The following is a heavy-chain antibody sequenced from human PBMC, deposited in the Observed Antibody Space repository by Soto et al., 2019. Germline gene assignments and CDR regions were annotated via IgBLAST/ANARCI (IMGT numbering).Heavy chain of an antibody. V-gene: IGHV4-59*08. D-gene: IGHD1-26*01. J-gene: IGHJ4*02. CDR2: IQFRVSS. CDR3: ARHGGDYYRYYFDS. Sequence: QVQLQESGPGLVKPSETLSLTCTVSGGAISSYYWSWIRQSPGKGLEWIGYIQFRVSSDYNPSLKSRVTISVDMSKNQFSLNLSSVTAADTAVYYCARHGGDYYRYYFDSWGQGTLVTVSA. CDR1: GGAISSYY.